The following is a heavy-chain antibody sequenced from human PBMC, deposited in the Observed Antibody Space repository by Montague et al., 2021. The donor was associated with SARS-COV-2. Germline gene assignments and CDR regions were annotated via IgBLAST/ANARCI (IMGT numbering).Heavy chain of an antibody. CDR1: GGSFSGYY. D-gene: IGHD3-10*01. V-gene: IGHV4-34*01. CDR3: ARGARQGYGFRLGSFYS. CDR2: INHSGST. Sequence: SETLSLTCAVYGGSFSGYYWNWIRQPPGKGLEWTGEINHSGSTNYNPSLKSRVTMSVDTSKNQFSLKLSSVTAADPAVYYCARGARQGYGFRLGSFYSWGQGTLVCVSS. J-gene: IGHJ4*02.